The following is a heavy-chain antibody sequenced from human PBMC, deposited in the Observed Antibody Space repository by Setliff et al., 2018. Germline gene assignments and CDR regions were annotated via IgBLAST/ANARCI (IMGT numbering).Heavy chain of an antibody. V-gene: IGHV1-69*13. J-gene: IGHJ6*03. CDR1: GGTFSSYV. CDR3: AGGQPLVRKYYYYMDV. D-gene: IGHD3-10*01. CDR2: IIPMFGT. Sequence: GASVKVSCKAFGGTFSSYVISWVREAPGQGLEWMGGIIPMFGTNYAQKFQGRVTITADESTSTAYMELSSLGSEDTAVYYCAGGQPLVRKYYYYMDVWGKGTTVTVSS.